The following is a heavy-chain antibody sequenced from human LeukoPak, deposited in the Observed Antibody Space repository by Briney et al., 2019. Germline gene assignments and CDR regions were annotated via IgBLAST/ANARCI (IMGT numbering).Heavy chain of an antibody. D-gene: IGHD2-2*01. Sequence: PSQTLSLTCAISGDSASSNSAAWNWIRQSPSRGLEWLGRTYYRSKWYNDYAVSVKSRITINPDTSKNQFSLQLNSVTPEDTAVYYCAREPIVVVPAAPNDAFDIWGQGTMVTVSS. V-gene: IGHV6-1*01. CDR3: AREPIVVVPAAPNDAFDI. CDR2: TYYRSKWYN. J-gene: IGHJ3*02. CDR1: GDSASSNSAA.